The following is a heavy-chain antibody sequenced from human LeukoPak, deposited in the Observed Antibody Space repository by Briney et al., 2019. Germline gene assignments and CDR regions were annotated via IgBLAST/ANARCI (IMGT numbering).Heavy chain of an antibody. Sequence: PGRSLRLSCAASGSTFSSYGMNWVRQAPGKGLEWVAVISYDGSNKYYADSVKGRFTISRDNSKNTLYLQMNSLRAEDTAVYYRAKRMGPSIAATDLDYWGQGTLVTVSS. CDR2: ISYDGSNK. J-gene: IGHJ4*02. CDR1: GSTFSSYG. V-gene: IGHV3-30*18. CDR3: AKRMGPSIAATDLDY. D-gene: IGHD6-13*01.